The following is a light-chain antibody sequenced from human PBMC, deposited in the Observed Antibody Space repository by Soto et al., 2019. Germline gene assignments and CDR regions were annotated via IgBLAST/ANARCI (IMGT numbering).Light chain of an antibody. CDR1: SSDVGGSNY. CDR2: DVR. CDR3: CSYTPSTARQRV. J-gene: IGLJ1*01. Sequence: QSALTQPASVSGSPGQSITISCTGTSSDVGGSNYVSWYQQHPGKAPNFRIYDVRNRASGVSNRFSGSKSGNTASLTISGLQAEDEAAYYCCSYTPSTARQRVFGPGTKVTVL. V-gene: IGLV2-14*01.